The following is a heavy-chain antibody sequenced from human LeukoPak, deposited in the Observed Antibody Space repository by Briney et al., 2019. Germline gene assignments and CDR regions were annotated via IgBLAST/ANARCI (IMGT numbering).Heavy chain of an antibody. Sequence: PSQTLSLTCAVYGGSFSGYYWSWVRQPPGKGLEWIGYIYYSGSPYNNTSLTSRVTISVDTSKNQFSLKLSSVTAADTAVYYCARGPSYSYGKDFDYWGQGTLVTVSS. CDR1: GGSFSGYY. D-gene: IGHD5-18*01. CDR2: IYYSGSP. V-gene: IGHV4-34*09. J-gene: IGHJ4*02. CDR3: ARGPSYSYGKDFDY.